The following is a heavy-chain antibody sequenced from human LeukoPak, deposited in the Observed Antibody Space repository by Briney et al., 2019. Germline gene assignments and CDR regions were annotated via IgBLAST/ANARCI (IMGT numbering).Heavy chain of an antibody. Sequence: GGSLRLSCAASGFTFSSYSMNWVRQAPGKGLEWVSSISSSSSYIYYADSVKGRFTISRDNAKNSLYLQMNSLRAEDTAVYYCARDLVYYYYMDVWGEGTTVTVSS. CDR2: ISSSSSYI. J-gene: IGHJ6*03. CDR1: GFTFSSYS. V-gene: IGHV3-21*01. CDR3: ARDLVYYYYMDV.